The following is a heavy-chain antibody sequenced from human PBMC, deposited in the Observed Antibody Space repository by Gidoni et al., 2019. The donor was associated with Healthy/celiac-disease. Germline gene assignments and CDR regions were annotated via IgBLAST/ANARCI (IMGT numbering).Heavy chain of an antibody. CDR3: AKVRAAAGTPFDY. CDR1: GFPFSSYA. D-gene: IGHD6-13*01. Sequence: EVQLLESGGGVVQPGGSLRLSCAASGFPFSSYAMSWVRQAPGKGLEWVSAISGSGGSTYYADSVKGRFTISRDNSKNTLYLQMNSLRAEDTAVYYCAKVRAAAGTPFDYWGQGTLVTVSS. J-gene: IGHJ4*02. V-gene: IGHV3-23*01. CDR2: ISGSGGST.